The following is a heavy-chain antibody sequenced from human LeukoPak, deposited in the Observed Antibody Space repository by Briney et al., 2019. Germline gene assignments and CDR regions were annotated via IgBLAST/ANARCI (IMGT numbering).Heavy chain of an antibody. J-gene: IGHJ4*02. D-gene: IGHD3-9*01. CDR2: ISYDGSNK. V-gene: IGHV3-30*18. CDR3: AKDVPLSDY. CDR1: GFTFSSYG. Sequence: PGGSLRLSCAASGFTFSSYGMHGVRQAPGKGLEWVAVISYDGSNKYYADSVKGRFTISRDNSKNTLYLQMNSLRAEDTAVYYCAKDVPLSDYWGQGTLVTVSS.